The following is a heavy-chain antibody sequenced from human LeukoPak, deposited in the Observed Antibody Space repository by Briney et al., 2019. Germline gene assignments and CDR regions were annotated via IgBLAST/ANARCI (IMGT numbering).Heavy chain of an antibody. D-gene: IGHD6-19*01. Sequence: PSQTLSLTCTVSGGSISSGSYYWSWIRQPAGKGLEWIGRIYTSGSTNYNPSLKSRVTISVDTSNNQFSLKLSSVTAADTAVYYCARVSGYSSGATFDYWGQGTLVTVSS. J-gene: IGHJ4*02. CDR3: ARVSGYSSGATFDY. CDR1: GGSISSGSYY. CDR2: IYTSGST. V-gene: IGHV4-61*02.